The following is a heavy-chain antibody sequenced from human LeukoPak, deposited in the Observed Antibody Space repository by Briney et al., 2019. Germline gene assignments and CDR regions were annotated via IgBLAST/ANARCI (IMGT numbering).Heavy chain of an antibody. J-gene: IGHJ4*02. Sequence: GGSLRLSCAASGFTFSSYSMNWVRQAPGKGLEWVSYISSSSSYIYYADSVKGRFTISRDNAKNSLYLQMNSLRAEDTAVYYCAREIYDFWSGECDYWGQGTLVTVSS. V-gene: IGHV3-21*01. CDR3: AREIYDFWSGECDY. CDR1: GFTFSSYS. CDR2: ISSSSSYI. D-gene: IGHD3-3*01.